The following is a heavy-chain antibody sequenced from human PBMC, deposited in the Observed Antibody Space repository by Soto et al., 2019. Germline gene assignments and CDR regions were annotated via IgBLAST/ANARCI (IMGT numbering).Heavy chain of an antibody. V-gene: IGHV1-8*01. CDR1: GYTFTSYD. J-gene: IGHJ4*02. CDR2: MNPNSGNT. D-gene: IGHD6-19*01. Sequence: ASVKVSCKASGYTFTSYDIDWVRQATGQGLEWVGWMNPNSGNTGYAQKFQGRVTMTRNTSISTAYMELSSLRSEDTAVYYCASSRSYSSGSTRFDCCGQGTLVTVSS. CDR3: ASSRSYSSGSTRFDC.